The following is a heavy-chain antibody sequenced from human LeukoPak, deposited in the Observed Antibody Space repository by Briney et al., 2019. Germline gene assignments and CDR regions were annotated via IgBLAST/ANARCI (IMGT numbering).Heavy chain of an antibody. D-gene: IGHD3-16*01. CDR1: GGSISSSSYY. V-gene: IGHV4-39*07. J-gene: IGHJ4*02. Sequence: SETLSLTCTVSGGSISSSSYYWGWIRQPPGKGLEWIGSIYYSGSTYYNPSLKSRVTISVDTSKNQFSLKLSSVTAADTAVYYCARKRYEIMYYFDYWGQGTLVTVSS. CDR3: ARKRYEIMYYFDY. CDR2: IYYSGST.